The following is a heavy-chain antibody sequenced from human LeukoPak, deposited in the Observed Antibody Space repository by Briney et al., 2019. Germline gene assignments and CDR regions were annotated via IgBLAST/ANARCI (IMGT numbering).Heavy chain of an antibody. CDR3: ARGNSYYGSSGAFDY. V-gene: IGHV4-59*01. Sequence: SETLSLTCTVSGGSISPYYWSWIRQPPGKGLEWIGYIYYSGSTNYNPSLKNRVSMSVDTSKNQFSLKLNSVTAADTAVYYCARGNSYYGSSGAFDYWGQGTLVTVSS. CDR2: IYYSGST. D-gene: IGHD3-22*01. J-gene: IGHJ4*02. CDR1: GGSISPYY.